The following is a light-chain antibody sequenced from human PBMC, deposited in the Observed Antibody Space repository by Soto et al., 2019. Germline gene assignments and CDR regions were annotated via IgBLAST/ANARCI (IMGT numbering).Light chain of an antibody. CDR1: QSVSSN. V-gene: IGKV3-15*01. CDR3: PQYNNWPLT. J-gene: IGKJ4*01. Sequence: EIVMTQSPASLSVSPGERPTLSCRASQSVSSNLAWYQQKRGLPPRLLIFGASTRATGIPARFSGSGSGTEFTLTISRLQSEDFAVYYCPQYNNWPLTFGGGTKVEIK. CDR2: GAS.